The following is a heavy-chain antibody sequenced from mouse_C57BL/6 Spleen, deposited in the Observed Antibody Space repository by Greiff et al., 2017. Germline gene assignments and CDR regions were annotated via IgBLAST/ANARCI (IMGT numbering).Heavy chain of an antibody. CDR3: AIHYYGSSGDYFDY. D-gene: IGHD1-1*01. Sequence: LEESGAELVKPGASVKMSCKASGYTFTTYPIEWMKQNHGKSLEWIGNFHPYNDDTKYNEKFKGKATLTVEKSSSTVYLELSRLTSDDSAVYYCAIHYYGSSGDYFDYWGQGTTLTVSS. V-gene: IGHV1-47*01. CDR2: FHPYNDDT. J-gene: IGHJ2*01. CDR1: GYTFTTYP.